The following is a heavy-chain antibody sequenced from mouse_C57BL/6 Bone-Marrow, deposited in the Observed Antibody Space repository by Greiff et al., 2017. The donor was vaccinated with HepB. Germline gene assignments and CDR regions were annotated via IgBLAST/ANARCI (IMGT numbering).Heavy chain of an antibody. CDR3: ARHYYGSSLYAMDY. CDR2: IWTGGGT. J-gene: IGHJ4*01. Sequence: VKLQESGPGLVAPSQSLSITCTVSGFSLTSYAISWVRQPPGKGLEWLGVIWTGGGTNYNSALKSRLSISKDNSKSQVFLKMNSLQTDDTARYYCARHYYGSSLYAMDYWGQGTSVTVSS. D-gene: IGHD1-1*01. V-gene: IGHV2-9-1*01. CDR1: GFSLTSYA.